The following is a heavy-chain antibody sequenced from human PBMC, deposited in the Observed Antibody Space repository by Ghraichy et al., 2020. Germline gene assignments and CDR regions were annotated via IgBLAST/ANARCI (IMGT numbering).Heavy chain of an antibody. CDR2: IYDSGSDT. CDR1: GFTFSTNA. Sequence: GESLNISCAASGFTFSTNAMSWVRQAPGRGLEWVSTIYDSGSDTYYADHVKGRFTISRDNSKNTLYLQMNSLRVEDTALYYCARVTGITSRGYWGQGTLVTVSS. V-gene: IGHV3-23*01. D-gene: IGHD3-10*01. J-gene: IGHJ4*02. CDR3: ARVTGITSRGY.